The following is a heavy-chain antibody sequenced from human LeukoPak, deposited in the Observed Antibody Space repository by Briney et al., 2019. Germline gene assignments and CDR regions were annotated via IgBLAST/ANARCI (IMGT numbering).Heavy chain of an antibody. V-gene: IGHV3-23*01. D-gene: IGHD3-10*01. Sequence: GRSLRLSCAASGFTFSSYAMSWVRQAPGKGLEWVSAISGSGGSTYYADSVKGRFTISRDNSKNTLYLQMNSLRAEDTAVYYCAKAGSAIYGSGSYYGGMDVWGQGTTVTVSS. CDR1: GFTFSSYA. J-gene: IGHJ6*02. CDR3: AKAGSAIYGSGSYYGGMDV. CDR2: ISGSGGST.